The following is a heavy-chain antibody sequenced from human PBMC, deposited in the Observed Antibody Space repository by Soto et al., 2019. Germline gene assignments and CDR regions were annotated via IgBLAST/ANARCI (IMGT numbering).Heavy chain of an antibody. CDR2: IIPIFGTA. CDR3: ARGVRGSGSQPGAYYFDY. V-gene: IGHV1-69*01. D-gene: IGHD3-10*01. J-gene: IGHJ4*02. Sequence: QVQLVQSGAEVKKPGSSVKVSCKASGGTFSSYAISWVRQAPGQGLEWMGGIIPIFGTANYAQKFQGRVTITADESTSTAYMELSSLRSEDTAVYYCARGVRGSGSQPGAYYFDYWGQGTLVTVSS. CDR1: GGTFSSYA.